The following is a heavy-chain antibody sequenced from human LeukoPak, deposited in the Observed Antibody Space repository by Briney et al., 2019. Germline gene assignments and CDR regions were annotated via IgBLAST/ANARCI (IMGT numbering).Heavy chain of an antibody. CDR1: GGFISSGAYY. D-gene: IGHD1-26*01. J-gene: IGHJ5*02. Sequence: PSETLSLTCTVSGGFISSGAYYWSWIRQHPGKGLEWIGYIYYSGTTYYNPPLQSRATISLDTSKKQFSLKLSSVTVADTAVYYCASGRDDWFDPWAREPWSPSPQ. V-gene: IGHV4-31*03. CDR2: IYYSGTT. CDR3: ASGRDDWFDP.